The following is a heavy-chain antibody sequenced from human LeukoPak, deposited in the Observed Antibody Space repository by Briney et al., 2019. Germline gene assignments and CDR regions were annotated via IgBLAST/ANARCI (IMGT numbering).Heavy chain of an antibody. CDR2: ISYDGTDK. CDR3: AKAGYSSGWTRYYGMDV. CDR1: RFVFPSHG. D-gene: IGHD6-19*01. V-gene: IGHV3-30*18. J-gene: IGHJ6*02. Sequence: GGSLRLSCAASRFVFPSHGMHWVRQPPGKGLEWVALISYDGTDKYHVDSVKGRFTISRDNSNNTLYLQMNSLRPDDTAVYYCAKAGYSSGWTRYYGMDVWGQGTTVAVSS.